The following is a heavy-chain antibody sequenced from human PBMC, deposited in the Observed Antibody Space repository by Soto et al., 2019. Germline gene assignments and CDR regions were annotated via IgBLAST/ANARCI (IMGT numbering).Heavy chain of an antibody. D-gene: IGHD2-21*02. V-gene: IGHV4-38-2*01. J-gene: IGHJ5*02. CDR2: IYHSGST. CDR3: ARVGPYCGGDCYSPPP. Sequence: SVTLSLTCGVSGYSISNGYYLGWIRQPRGKGLEWIGTIYHSGSTYYNPSLKSRVTISVDASENHFSLKLSSVTAADTAVYYCARVGPYCGGDCYSPPPWGQGTLVTVSS. CDR1: GYSISNGYY.